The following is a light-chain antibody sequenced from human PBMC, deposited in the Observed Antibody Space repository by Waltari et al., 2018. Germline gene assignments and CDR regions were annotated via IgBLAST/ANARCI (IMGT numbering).Light chain of an antibody. CDR3: QQYDKLPIT. V-gene: IGKV1-33*01. CDR1: QGIKYY. CDR2: DAS. J-gene: IGKJ5*01. Sequence: DIQMTQSPSSLSASVGHRVTITCQASQGIKYYLNLYQQKPGKAPKLLIYDASNLEAGVPSRFSGSGSGTDFTFTISSLQPEDIATYYCQQYDKLPITFGQGTRLEIK.